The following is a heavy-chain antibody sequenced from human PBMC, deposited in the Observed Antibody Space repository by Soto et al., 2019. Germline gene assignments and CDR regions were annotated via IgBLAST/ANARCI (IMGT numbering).Heavy chain of an antibody. CDR3: AYSTGWYRHDV. Sequence: QVQLQESGPGLVKPSGTLSLTCAVSGDSISNSRWWTWVRQPPGKGLEWIGDIFHSGDTNYNPSLKXRXXXSXXKSQNQCSLKVSSVTAADTAVYYCAYSTGWYRHDVWGQGTLVTVSS. CDR2: IFHSGDT. CDR1: GDSISNSRW. V-gene: IGHV4-4*02. D-gene: IGHD6-19*01. J-gene: IGHJ3*01.